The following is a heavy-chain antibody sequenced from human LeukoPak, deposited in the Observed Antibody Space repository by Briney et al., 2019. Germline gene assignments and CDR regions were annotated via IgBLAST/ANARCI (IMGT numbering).Heavy chain of an antibody. Sequence: GGSLRLPCAASGFTFSSYGMSWVRQAPGKGLEWVSAISGSGGSTYYADSVKGRFTISRDNAKNSLYLQMNSLRAEDTALYYCARDTHYYGSGSPAFDIWGQGTMVTVSS. D-gene: IGHD3-10*01. J-gene: IGHJ3*02. V-gene: IGHV3-23*01. CDR2: ISGSGGST. CDR1: GFTFSSYG. CDR3: ARDTHYYGSGSPAFDI.